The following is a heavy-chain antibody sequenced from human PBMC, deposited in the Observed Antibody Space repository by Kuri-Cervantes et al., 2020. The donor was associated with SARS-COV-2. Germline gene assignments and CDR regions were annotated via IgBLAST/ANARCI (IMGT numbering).Heavy chain of an antibody. V-gene: IGHV1-8*02. CDR1: GYTFTSYD. D-gene: IGHD5-12*01. CDR2: MNPNSGNT. J-gene: IGHJ4*02. CDR3: AREGATIGLFDY. Sequence: ASVKVSCKASGYTFTSYDINWVRQATGQGLEWMGWMNPNSGNTGYAQKFQGRVTMTRNTSISTAYMELSSLRSEDTAVYYCAREGATIGLFDYWGQGTLVTVSS.